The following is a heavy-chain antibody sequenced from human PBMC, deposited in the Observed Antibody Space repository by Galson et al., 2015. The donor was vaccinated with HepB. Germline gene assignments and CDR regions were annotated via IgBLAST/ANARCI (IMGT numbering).Heavy chain of an antibody. Sequence: SLRLSCAASGFTSSTSWMNWVRQAPGKGLEWVANINQDGSEKYYVASVRGRFTISRDNAKNSLHPQMNSLRAEDTAVYYCATDLKGSSSWSWAFDDWGQGTLVTVSS. V-gene: IGHV3-7*01. CDR3: ATDLKGSSSWSWAFDD. J-gene: IGHJ4*02. CDR1: GFTSSTSW. CDR2: INQDGSEK. D-gene: IGHD6-13*01.